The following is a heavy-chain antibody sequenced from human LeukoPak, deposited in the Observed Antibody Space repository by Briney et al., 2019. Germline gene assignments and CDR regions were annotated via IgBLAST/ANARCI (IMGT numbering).Heavy chain of an antibody. V-gene: IGHV3-74*01. D-gene: IGHD6-19*01. CDR1: GFTFSSYW. J-gene: IGHJ3*02. Sequence: PGRSLRLSRAASGFTFSSYWMHWVRQAPGKGLVWVSRINSDGSSTSYADSVKGRFTISRDNAKNTLYLQMNSLRAEDTAVYYCARDQDSSGWFLRQYAFDIWGQGTMVTVSS. CDR3: ARDQDSSGWFLRQYAFDI. CDR2: INSDGSST.